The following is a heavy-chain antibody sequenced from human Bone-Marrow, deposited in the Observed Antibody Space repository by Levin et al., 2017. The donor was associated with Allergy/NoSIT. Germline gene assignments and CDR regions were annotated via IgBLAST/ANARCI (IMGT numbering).Heavy chain of an antibody. Sequence: NSSETLSLTCTVSGGSISSSSYYWGWIRQPPGKGLEWIGSIYYSGSTYYNPSLKSRVTISVDTSKNQFSLKLSSVTAADTAVYYCARHSLRLWAFDIWGQGTMVTVSS. CDR3: ARHSLRLWAFDI. D-gene: IGHD5-12*01. CDR1: GGSISSSSYY. CDR2: IYYSGST. V-gene: IGHV4-39*01. J-gene: IGHJ3*02.